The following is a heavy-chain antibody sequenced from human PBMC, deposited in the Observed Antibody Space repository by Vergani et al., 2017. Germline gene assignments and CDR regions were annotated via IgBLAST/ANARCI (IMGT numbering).Heavy chain of an antibody. CDR3: ARHTTYTDS. CDR2: IYPADSDT. V-gene: IGHV5-51*01. J-gene: IGHJ4*02. Sequence: EVELVQSGPEMRKPGASLKISCKGSEYSFGNYWIGWVRQMPGKGLEGMGIIYPADSDTRYSPSFQGQVTISADKSISTAFLQWDSLKASDTALYYCARHTTYTDSGGQGTLVTVSS. CDR1: EYSFGNYW. D-gene: IGHD1-1*01.